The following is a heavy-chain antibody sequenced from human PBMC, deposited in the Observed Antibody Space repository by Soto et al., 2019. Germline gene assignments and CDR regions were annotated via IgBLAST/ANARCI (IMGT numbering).Heavy chain of an antibody. J-gene: IGHJ6*02. D-gene: IGHD2-21*02. V-gene: IGHV1-69*13. CDR2: IIPIFGTA. CDR3: AYPCGGDCYSADYYYGMDV. CDR1: GGTFSSYA. Sequence: GASVKVSCKASGGTFSSYAISWVRQAPGQGLEWMGGIIPIFGTANYAQKFQGRVTITADESTSTAYMELSSLRSEDTTVYYCAYPCGGDCYSADYYYGMDVWGQGTTVTVSS.